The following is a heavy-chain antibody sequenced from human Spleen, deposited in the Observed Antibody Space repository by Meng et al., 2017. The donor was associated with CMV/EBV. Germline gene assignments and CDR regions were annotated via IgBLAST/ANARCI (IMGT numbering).Heavy chain of an antibody. J-gene: IGHJ4*02. Sequence: VESGAEVKKPGASVKVSCKASVYTFTGYYMHWVRHAPGQGLEWMGWINPNSGGTNYAQKFQGRVTMTRDTSISTAYMELSRLRSDDTAVYYGARARFGECTFDYWGQGTLVTVSS. CDR1: VYTFTGYY. CDR2: INPNSGGT. V-gene: IGHV1-2*02. CDR3: ARARFGECTFDY. D-gene: IGHD3-16*01.